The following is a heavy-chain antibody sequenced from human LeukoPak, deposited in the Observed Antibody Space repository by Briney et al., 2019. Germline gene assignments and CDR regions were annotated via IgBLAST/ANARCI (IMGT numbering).Heavy chain of an antibody. J-gene: IGHJ4*02. CDR3: GRGGLNPNRIAAQNPNFDY. D-gene: IGHD6-6*01. V-gene: IGHV1-2*06. Sequence: ASVKVSCKASGYTFTGYYMHWVRQAPGQGLEWMGRINPNSGGTNYAQKFQGRVTMTRDTSISTAYMELSRLRSDDTAVYYCGRGGLNPNRIAAQNPNFDYWGQGTLVTVSS. CDR1: GYTFTGYY. CDR2: INPNSGGT.